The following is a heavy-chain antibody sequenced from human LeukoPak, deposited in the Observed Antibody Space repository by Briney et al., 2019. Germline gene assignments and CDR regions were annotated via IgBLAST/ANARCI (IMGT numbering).Heavy chain of an antibody. CDR1: GYTFTNYY. Sequence: ASVKVSCKASGYTFTNYYMHWVRQAPGRGLEWMGIINPSGGSTRYAQKFQGRVTMTRDTSTSTVYMELSSLRPDDTAIYYCTRETSVWGQGTTVTVSS. CDR3: TRETSV. V-gene: IGHV1-46*01. J-gene: IGHJ6*02. CDR2: INPSGGST.